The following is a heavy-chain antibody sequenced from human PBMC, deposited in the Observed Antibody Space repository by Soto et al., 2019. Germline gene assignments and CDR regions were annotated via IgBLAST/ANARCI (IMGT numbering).Heavy chain of an antibody. CDR2: IIPIFGTA. D-gene: IGHD6-13*01. J-gene: IGHJ4*02. V-gene: IGHV1-69*01. CDR3: ARQPGIAALED. Sequence: QVQLVQSGAEVKKPGSSVKVSCKASGGTFSSYAISWVRQAPGQGLEWMGGIIPIFGTANYAQKFQGRVTXTXXEXXXXXXXXLXSLRSEDTAVYYCARQPGIAALEDWGQGTLVTVSS. CDR1: GGTFSSYA.